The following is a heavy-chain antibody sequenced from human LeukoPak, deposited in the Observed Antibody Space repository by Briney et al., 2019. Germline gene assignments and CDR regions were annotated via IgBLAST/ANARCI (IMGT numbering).Heavy chain of an antibody. V-gene: IGHV4-39*07. Sequence: SETLSLTCTVSGDSMSSSHYCWGWIRQPPGKGLEWIGSIYYSGSTYYNPSLKSRVTMSVDTSKNQFSLKLSSVTAADTAVYCCARPAPYGAFDIWGQGTMVTVSS. D-gene: IGHD4-17*01. CDR1: GDSMSSSHYC. J-gene: IGHJ3*02. CDR2: IYYSGST. CDR3: ARPAPYGAFDI.